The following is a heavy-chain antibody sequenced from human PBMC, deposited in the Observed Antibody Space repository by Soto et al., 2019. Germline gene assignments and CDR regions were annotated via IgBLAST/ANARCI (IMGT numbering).Heavy chain of an antibody. CDR1: GGSFSGYY. Sequence: QVQLQQWGAGLLKPSETLSLTCAVYGGSFSGYYWSWIRQPPGKGLEWIGEINHSGSTNYNPSLTGRVTISVDTSKNPFSLKLSSVTAADTAVYYCARVRADTAMTYYYYYYGMDVWGQGTTVTVSS. J-gene: IGHJ6*02. CDR2: INHSGST. D-gene: IGHD5-18*01. CDR3: ARVRADTAMTYYYYYYGMDV. V-gene: IGHV4-34*01.